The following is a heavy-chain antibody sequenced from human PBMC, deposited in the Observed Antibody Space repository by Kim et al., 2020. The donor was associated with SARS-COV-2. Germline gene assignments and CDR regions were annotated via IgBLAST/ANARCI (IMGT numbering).Heavy chain of an antibody. V-gene: IGHV3-30*04. D-gene: IGHD5-18*01. Sequence: GGSLRLSCAASGFTFSSYAMHWVRQAPGKGLEWVAVISYDGSNKYYADSVKGRFTISRDNSKNTLYLQMNSLRAEDTAVYYCASPRLYSYGYWYFDLWGRGTLVTVSS. J-gene: IGHJ2*01. CDR1: GFTFSSYA. CDR2: ISYDGSNK. CDR3: ASPRLYSYGYWYFDL.